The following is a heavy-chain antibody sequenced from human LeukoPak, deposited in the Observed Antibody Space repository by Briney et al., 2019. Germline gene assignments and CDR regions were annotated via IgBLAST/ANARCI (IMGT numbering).Heavy chain of an antibody. CDR3: ALLAVASDFDY. V-gene: IGHV3-48*03. CDR1: GFLFSDYE. D-gene: IGHD6-19*01. CDR2: IGSSGTTR. Sequence: PGGSLSLSCAVSGFLFSDYEMNWVRQAPGKGLEWVSNIGSSGTTRHYADSVKGRFSISRDNAENSLFLQMNSLRVEDTGIYYCALLAVASDFDYWGQGALVTVSS. J-gene: IGHJ4*02.